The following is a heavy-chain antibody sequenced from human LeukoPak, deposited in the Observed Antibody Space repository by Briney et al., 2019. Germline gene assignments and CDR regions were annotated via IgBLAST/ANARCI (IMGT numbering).Heavy chain of an antibody. CDR1: GYTFTGYY. CDR3: ARDRITMVRGVLHNWFDP. J-gene: IGHJ5*02. Sequence: ASVKVSCKASGYTFTGYYMHWVRPAPGQGLAWMGWINPNSGGTNYAQKFQGRVTMTRDTSISTAYMELSRLRSDDTAVYYCARDRITMVRGVLHNWFDPWGQGTLVTVSS. CDR2: INPNSGGT. V-gene: IGHV1-2*02. D-gene: IGHD3-10*01.